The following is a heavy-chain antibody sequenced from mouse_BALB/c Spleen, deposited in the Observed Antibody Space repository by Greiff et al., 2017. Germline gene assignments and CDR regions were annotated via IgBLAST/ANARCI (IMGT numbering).Heavy chain of an antibody. J-gene: IGHJ2*01. CDR1: GYTFTSYW. CDR3: ARDYYGSSYYLDY. CDR2: IYPGDGDT. D-gene: IGHD1-1*01. V-gene: IGHV1-87*01. Sequence: VQLQQSGAELARPGASVKLSCKASGYTFTSYWMQWVKQRPGQGLEWIGAIYPGDGDTRYTQKFKGKATLTADKSSSTAYMQLSSLASEDSAVYYCARDYYGSSYYLDYWGQGTTLTVSS.